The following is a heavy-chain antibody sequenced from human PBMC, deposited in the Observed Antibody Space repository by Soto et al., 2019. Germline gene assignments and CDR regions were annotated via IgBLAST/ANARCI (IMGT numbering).Heavy chain of an antibody. V-gene: IGHV3-72*01. Sequence: EVQLVESGGGLVQPGVSLRLSCTASGFTFSDHYMDWVRQAPGKGLEWVGRTRNKANSYTTGYAASVKGRFTISRYDAKNSLYLQMNSLKTDDTSVYYCARVVGVRSLDYCGHGTLVTVSS. CDR3: ARVVGVRSLDY. CDR2: TRNKANSYTT. CDR1: GFTFSDHY. D-gene: IGHD2-15*01. J-gene: IGHJ4*01.